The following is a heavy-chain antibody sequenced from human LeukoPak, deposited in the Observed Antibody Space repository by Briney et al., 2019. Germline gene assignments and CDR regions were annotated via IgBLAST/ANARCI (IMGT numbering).Heavy chain of an antibody. Sequence: GGSLRLSCAASGFTVSSMYMSWVRQAPGKGLEWVSVIYGGGSTFYADSVKGRFTISRDNSKNTLYLQMNSLRAEDTAVYYCAREIPNYYDSSGYEGDDAFDIWGQGTMVTVSS. CDR3: AREIPNYYDSSGYEGDDAFDI. CDR2: IYGGGST. D-gene: IGHD3-22*01. V-gene: IGHV3-53*05. J-gene: IGHJ3*02. CDR1: GFTVSSMY.